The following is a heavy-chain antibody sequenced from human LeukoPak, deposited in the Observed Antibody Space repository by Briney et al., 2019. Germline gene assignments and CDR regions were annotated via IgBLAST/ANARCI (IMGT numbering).Heavy chain of an antibody. V-gene: IGHV4-31*03. CDR1: GGSISSGGYY. Sequence: SETLSLTCTVSGGSISSGGYYWSWIRQYPGKGLEWIGYIYYSGSTYYSPSLKSRVTISVDTSKNQFSLKLSSVTAADAAVYYCARVENVIYYDSRAGAFDIWGQGTMVTVSS. J-gene: IGHJ3*02. D-gene: IGHD3-22*01. CDR2: IYYSGST. CDR3: ARVENVIYYDSRAGAFDI.